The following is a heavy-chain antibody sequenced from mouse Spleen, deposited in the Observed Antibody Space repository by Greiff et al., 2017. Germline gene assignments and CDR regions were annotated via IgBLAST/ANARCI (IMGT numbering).Heavy chain of an antibody. CDR3: ATNFDYAMDY. CDR1: GYTFTDYY. CDR2: INPYNGGT. J-gene: IGHJ4*01. Sequence: EVQLQQPGPVLVKPGASVKMSCKASGYTFTDYYMNWVKQSHGKSLEWIGVINPYNGGTSYNQKFKGKATLTVDTSSSTAYMELNSLTSEDSAVYYCATNFDYAMDYWGPGTSVTVSS. V-gene: IGHV1-19*01.